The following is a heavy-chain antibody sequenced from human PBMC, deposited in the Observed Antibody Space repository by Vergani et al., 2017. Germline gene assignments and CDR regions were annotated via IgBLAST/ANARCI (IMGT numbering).Heavy chain of an antibody. CDR3: ARESHTYYDCWSGYYTRDAFYM. D-gene: IGHD3-3*01. V-gene: IGHV3-30-3*01. J-gene: IGHJ3*02. Sequence: QVQLVESGGGVVQPGRSLRLSCAASGFTFSSYAMHWVRQAPGKGLEWVAVISYDGSNKYYADSVKGRFTISRDNSKNTLYLQMNSLRAEDTAVYYCARESHTYYDCWSGYYTRDAFYMWGQGKMVTVSA. CDR1: GFTFSSYA. CDR2: ISYDGSNK.